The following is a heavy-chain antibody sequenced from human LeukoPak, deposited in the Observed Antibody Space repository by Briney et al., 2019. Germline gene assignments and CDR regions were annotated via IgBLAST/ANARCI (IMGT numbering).Heavy chain of an antibody. CDR2: IKQDRSEK. Sequence: PSEALSLTCTVSGGSISSSSYYWGWIRQPPGKGLELVANIKQDRSEKYYVDSVKGRFTISRDNSKNTLYLQMNSLRAEDTAVYYCAKTRGFYGELKSYYFDYWGQGTLVTVSS. V-gene: IGHV3-7*01. J-gene: IGHJ4*02. CDR3: AKTRGFYGELKSYYFDY. CDR1: GGSISSSSYY. D-gene: IGHD1-26*01.